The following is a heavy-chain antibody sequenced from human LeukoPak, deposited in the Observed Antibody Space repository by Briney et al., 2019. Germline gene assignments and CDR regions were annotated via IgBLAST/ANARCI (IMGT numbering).Heavy chain of an antibody. D-gene: IGHD3-16*01. Sequence: SETLSLTCAVSGGSISSSSYYWGWIRQPPGKGLEWIGSIYYSGSTYYNPSLKSRVTISVDTSKNQFSLKLSSVTAADTAVYHCARRWGGWYFDLWGRGTLVTVSS. V-gene: IGHV4-39*01. J-gene: IGHJ2*01. CDR1: GGSISSSSYY. CDR2: IYYSGST. CDR3: ARRWGGWYFDL.